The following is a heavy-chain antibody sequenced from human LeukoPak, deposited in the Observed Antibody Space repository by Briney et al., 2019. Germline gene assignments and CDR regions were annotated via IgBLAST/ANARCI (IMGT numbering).Heavy chain of an antibody. CDR2: IKLDGSEK. CDR3: VRDSSRSYVY. D-gene: IGHD6-13*01. J-gene: IGHJ4*02. V-gene: IGHV3-7*01. CDR1: GFIFSNYW. Sequence: GGSLRLSCGASGFIFSNYWMSWVRQAPGKGLERVANIKLDGSEKNYVDSVKGRFTISRDNAKNSLYLQMNSLRAEDTAVYYCVRDSSRSYVYWGQGTLVTVSS.